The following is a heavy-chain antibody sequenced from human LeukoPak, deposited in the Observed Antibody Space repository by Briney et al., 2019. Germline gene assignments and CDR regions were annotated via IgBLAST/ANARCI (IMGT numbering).Heavy chain of an antibody. J-gene: IGHJ4*02. V-gene: IGHV1-46*01. D-gene: IGHD3-16*01. CDR1: GYTFTSYH. CDR3: AKDVSWGAYEN. CDR2: INPSGDST. Sequence: AAVKVSCKSSGYTFTSYHMHWVRQAPGQGLEWVGIINPSGDSTSYAQKFQGRGTMTRDMSTSTVYMELSSLRSEDMAVYYCAKDVSWGAYENWGQGTLVTVSS.